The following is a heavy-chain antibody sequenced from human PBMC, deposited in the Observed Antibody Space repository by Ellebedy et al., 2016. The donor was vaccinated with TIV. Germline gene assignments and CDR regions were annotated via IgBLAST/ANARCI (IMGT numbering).Heavy chain of an antibody. D-gene: IGHD5-12*01. J-gene: IGHJ4*02. Sequence: PGGSLRLSCAASGFTFSSYWMNWVRQAPGKGLEWVANINQDGSEKYYMDSVKGRFTISRDNAKNSLCLQMNSLRAEDTAVHYCARFSGYDYWGQGTLVTVSS. V-gene: IGHV3-7*03. CDR2: INQDGSEK. CDR1: GFTFSSYW. CDR3: ARFSGYDY.